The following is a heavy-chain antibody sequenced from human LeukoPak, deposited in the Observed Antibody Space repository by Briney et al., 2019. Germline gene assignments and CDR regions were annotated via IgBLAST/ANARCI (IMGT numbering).Heavy chain of an antibody. Sequence: SETLSLTCSVSGDSFSNYYWTWIRQPPGKGLEWIGYVYYSGSTNYNPSLKTRLHLSVDTSKNRFSLKLSSVTAADTAVYYCARGARAGYNLEPFDYWGQGTLVTVSS. CDR1: GDSFSNYY. J-gene: IGHJ4*02. CDR3: ARGARAGYNLEPFDY. D-gene: IGHD5-24*01. V-gene: IGHV4-59*08. CDR2: VYYSGST.